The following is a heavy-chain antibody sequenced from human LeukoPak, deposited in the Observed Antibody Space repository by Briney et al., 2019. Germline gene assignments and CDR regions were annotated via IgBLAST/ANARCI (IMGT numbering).Heavy chain of an antibody. CDR2: INHSGST. Sequence: SETLSLTCAVYGGSFSGYYWSWIRQPPGKGLEWIGEINHSGSTNYNPSLKSRVTISVDTSKNQFSLKLSSVTAADTAVYYCARADSSGYYQLDPWGQGTLVTVSS. CDR1: GGSFSGYY. D-gene: IGHD3-22*01. V-gene: IGHV4-34*01. CDR3: ARADSSGYYQLDP. J-gene: IGHJ5*02.